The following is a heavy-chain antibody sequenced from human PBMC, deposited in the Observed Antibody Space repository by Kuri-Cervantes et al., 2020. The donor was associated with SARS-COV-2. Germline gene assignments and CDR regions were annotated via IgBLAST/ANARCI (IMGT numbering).Heavy chain of an antibody. D-gene: IGHD3-16*01. CDR2: IYYSGST. CDR1: GYSISSGYY. CDR3: ARGEAGRGWFDP. Sequence: GSLRLSCAVSGYSISSGYYWGWIRQPPGKGLEWVGYIYYSGSTNYNPSLTGRVTISLDPSNNQVSLRLTSATAADTAVYYCARGEAGRGWFDPWGQGTLVTVSS. J-gene: IGHJ5*02. V-gene: IGHV4-61*01.